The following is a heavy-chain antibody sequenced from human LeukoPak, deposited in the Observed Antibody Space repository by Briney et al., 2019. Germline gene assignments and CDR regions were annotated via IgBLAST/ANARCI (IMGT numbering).Heavy chain of an antibody. J-gene: IGHJ4*02. CDR1: GFTFSSYS. D-gene: IGHD3-10*01. CDR2: ISGSGGST. CDR3: AKDLRITLWFGESYFDY. Sequence: PGGSLRLSCAASGFTFSSYSMSWVRQAPGKGLELVSVISGSGGSTYYADSVKGRFTISRDNSKNTLYLQMNSLRAEDTAVYYCAKDLRITLWFGESYFDYWGQGTLVTVSS. V-gene: IGHV3-23*01.